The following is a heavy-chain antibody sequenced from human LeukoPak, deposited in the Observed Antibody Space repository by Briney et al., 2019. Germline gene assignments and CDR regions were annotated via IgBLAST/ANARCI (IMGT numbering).Heavy chain of an antibody. CDR1: GFTFSSDE. CDR2: ISSSGSTI. J-gene: IGHJ4*02. D-gene: IGHD3-22*01. CDR3: ARDMYYYDSSGY. Sequence: GGSLRLSCAASGFTFSSDEMNWVRQAPGKGLEWVSYISSSGSTIYYADSVKGRFTISRDNAKNSLYLQMNSLRAEDTAVYYCARDMYYYDSSGYWGQGTLVTVSS. V-gene: IGHV3-48*03.